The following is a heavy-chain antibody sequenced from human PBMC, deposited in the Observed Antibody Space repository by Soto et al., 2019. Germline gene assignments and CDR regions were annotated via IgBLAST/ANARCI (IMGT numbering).Heavy chain of an antibody. J-gene: IGHJ5*02. D-gene: IGHD6-19*01. CDR3: ARAESLEQWRGGFDP. CDR2: INHGGTT. Sequence: PSETLSLTCAVYGGSFSGYYWSWIRQPPGKGLEWIGEINHGGTTNYNPSLKSRVTISVDTSKKQFSLKLNFVTAADTAVYYCARAESLEQWRGGFDPWGQGTLVTVSS. CDR1: GGSFSGYY. V-gene: IGHV4-34*01.